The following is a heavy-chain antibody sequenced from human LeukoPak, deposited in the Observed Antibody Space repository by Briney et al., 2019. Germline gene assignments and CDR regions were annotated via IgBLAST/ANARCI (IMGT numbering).Heavy chain of an antibody. CDR3: ARTYYYDISGYDY. D-gene: IGHD3-22*01. Sequence: GGSLRLSCAASGFTFSSYAMHWVRQAPGKGLEWVAVISYDGSNKYYADSVKGRFTISRDNSKNTLYLQMNSLRAEDTAVYYCARTYYYDISGYDYWGLGTLVTVSS. CDR2: ISYDGSNK. J-gene: IGHJ4*02. V-gene: IGHV3-30-3*01. CDR1: GFTFSSYA.